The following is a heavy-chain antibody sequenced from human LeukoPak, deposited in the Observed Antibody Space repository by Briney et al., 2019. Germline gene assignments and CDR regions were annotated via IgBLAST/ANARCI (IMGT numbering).Heavy chain of an antibody. V-gene: IGHV4-59*11. CDR1: GVSINSHY. D-gene: IGHD6-19*01. CDR2: IYYSGGT. J-gene: IGHJ4*02. Sequence: SETLSLTCTVSGVSINSHYWSWIRQSPGKGLEWIGYIYYSGGTNYNPSLKSRVTISVDTSKQQFSLNLTSVTAADTAVYYCARGKKYSSGRTFDYWGQGTLVTVSS. CDR3: ARGKKYSSGRTFDY.